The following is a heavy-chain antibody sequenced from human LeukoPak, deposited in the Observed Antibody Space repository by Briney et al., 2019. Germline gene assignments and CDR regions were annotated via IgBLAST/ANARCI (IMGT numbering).Heavy chain of an antibody. V-gene: IGHV3-30-3*01. D-gene: IGHD3-3*01. CDR2: ISYDGSNK. J-gene: IGHJ6*02. CDR1: GFTFSSYA. Sequence: PGRSLRLSCAASGFTFSSYAMHWVRQAPGKGLEWVVVISYDGSNKYYADSVKGRFTISRDNSKNTLYLQMNSLRAEDTAVYYCARDLLRFLEWLYTTYYYYGMDVWGQGTTVTVSS. CDR3: ARDLLRFLEWLYTTYYYYGMDV.